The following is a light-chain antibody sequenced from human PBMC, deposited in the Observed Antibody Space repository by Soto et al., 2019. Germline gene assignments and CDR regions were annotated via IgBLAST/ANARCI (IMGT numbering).Light chain of an antibody. CDR1: NSNIGNNY. J-gene: IGLJ3*02. CDR2: DSD. Sequence: QSVLTQPPSVSAAPGQKVTISCSGSNSNIGNNYVSWYQQLPRTAPKLLIYDSDKRPSGIPDRFSGSKSGTSATLGITGLQTGDEAEYYCGTWDSSLTAWVFGGGTKLTVL. V-gene: IGLV1-51*01. CDR3: GTWDSSLTAWV.